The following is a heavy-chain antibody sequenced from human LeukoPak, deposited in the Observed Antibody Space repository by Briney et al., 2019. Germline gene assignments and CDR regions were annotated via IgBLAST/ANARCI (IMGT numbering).Heavy chain of an antibody. CDR2: MNPNSGNT. J-gene: IGHJ3*02. CDR3: ARQGGSYRHDAFDI. Sequence: ASVKVSCKASGYTFTSYDINWVRQATGQGLEWMGWMNPNSGNTGYAQKFQGRVTMTRDTSISTAYMELSRLRSDDTAVYYCARQGGSYRHDAFDIWGQGTMVTVSS. V-gene: IGHV1-8*01. D-gene: IGHD1-26*01. CDR1: GYTFTSYD.